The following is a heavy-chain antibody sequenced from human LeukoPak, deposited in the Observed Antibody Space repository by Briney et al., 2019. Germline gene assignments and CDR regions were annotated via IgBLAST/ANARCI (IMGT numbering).Heavy chain of an antibody. CDR1: GGSFSGYH. J-gene: IGHJ6*02. D-gene: IGHD2-2*02. Sequence: PSETLSLTCAVYGGSFSGYHWSWIRQPPGKGLEWIGEINHSGSTNYNPSLKSRVTISVDTSKNQFSLKLSSVTAADTAVYYCARDPWANCSSTSCYRGYYYYGMDVWGQGTTVTVSS. CDR2: INHSGST. V-gene: IGHV4-34*01. CDR3: ARDPWANCSSTSCYRGYYYYGMDV.